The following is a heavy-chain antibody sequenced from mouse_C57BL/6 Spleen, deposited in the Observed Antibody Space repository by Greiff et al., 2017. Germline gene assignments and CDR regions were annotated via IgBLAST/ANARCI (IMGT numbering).Heavy chain of an antibody. Sequence: VQRVESGAELARPGASVKLSCKASGYTFTSYGISWVKQRTGQGLEWIGEIYPRSGNTYYNEKFKGKATLTADKSSSTAYMELRSLTSEDSAVYFCARYDYGSSYDFDYWGQGTTLTVSS. CDR3: ARYDYGSSYDFDY. J-gene: IGHJ2*01. D-gene: IGHD1-1*01. CDR2: IYPRSGNT. CDR1: GYTFTSYG. V-gene: IGHV1-81*01.